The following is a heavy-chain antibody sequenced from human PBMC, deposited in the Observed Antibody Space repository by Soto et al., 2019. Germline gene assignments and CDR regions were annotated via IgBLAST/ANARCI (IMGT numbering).Heavy chain of an antibody. CDR2: ISSSSSNT. D-gene: IGHD3-3*01. CDR3: AREVRNYDFWSGYFAFDI. Sequence: TVGSLRLSCAASGVTFISYAMSWVRQAPGKGLEWVSAISSSSSNTYYADSVKGRFTISRDNAKNPLYLQMNSLRAEDTAVYYCAREVRNYDFWSGYFAFDIWGKGTLVTVSS. V-gene: IGHV3-21*04. J-gene: IGHJ3*02. CDR1: GVTFISYA.